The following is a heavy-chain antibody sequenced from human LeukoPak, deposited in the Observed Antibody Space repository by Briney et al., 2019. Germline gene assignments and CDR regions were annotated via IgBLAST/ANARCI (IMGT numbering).Heavy chain of an antibody. CDR1: GFAFNIYS. Sequence: GGSLRLSCVASGFAFNIYSMHWVRQAPGKGLEWVAVISYDGSNKYYADSVKGRFTISRDNSKNTLYLQMNSLRAEDTAVYYCANDIDQAVLLWFGELPYGMDVWGQGTTVTVSS. CDR2: ISYDGSNK. D-gene: IGHD3-10*01. V-gene: IGHV3-30*18. CDR3: ANDIDQAVLLWFGELPYGMDV. J-gene: IGHJ6*02.